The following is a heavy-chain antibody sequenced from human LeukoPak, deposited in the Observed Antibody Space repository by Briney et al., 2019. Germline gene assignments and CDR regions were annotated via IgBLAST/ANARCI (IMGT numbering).Heavy chain of an antibody. CDR2: INHSGST. J-gene: IGHJ4*02. CDR1: GGSISSSSYY. V-gene: IGHV4-39*01. CDR3: ARHRRAFDY. Sequence: SETLSLTCTVSGGSISSSSYYWSWIRQPPGKGLEWIGEINHSGSTNYNPSLKSRVTIPVDTSKNQFSLKLSSVTAADTAVYYCARHRRAFDYWGQGTLVTVSS.